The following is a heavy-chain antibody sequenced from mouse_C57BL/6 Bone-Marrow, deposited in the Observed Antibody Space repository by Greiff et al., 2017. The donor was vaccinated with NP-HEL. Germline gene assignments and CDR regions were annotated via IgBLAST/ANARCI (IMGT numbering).Heavy chain of an antibody. Sequence: EVMLVESGGGLVKPGGSLKLSCAASGFTFSSYAMSWVRQTPEKRLEWVATISDGGSYTYYPDNGKGRFTISRDNAKNNLYLQMSHLKSEDTAMYYCARDPYYDYDGFAYWGQGTLVTVSA. CDR1: GFTFSSYA. V-gene: IGHV5-4*01. J-gene: IGHJ3*01. D-gene: IGHD2-4*01. CDR3: ARDPYYDYDGFAY. CDR2: ISDGGSYT.